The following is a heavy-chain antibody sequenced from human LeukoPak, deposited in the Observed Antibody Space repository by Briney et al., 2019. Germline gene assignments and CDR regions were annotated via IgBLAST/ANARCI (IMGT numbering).Heavy chain of an antibody. CDR1: GGSISSYY. D-gene: IGHD3-22*01. V-gene: IGHV4-4*07. J-gene: IGHJ4*02. Sequence: KTSETLSLTCTASGGSISSYYWSWIRQPAGKGLEWIGRIYTSGSTNYNPSLKSRVTMSVDTSKNQFSLKLSSVTAADTAVYYCARDQYYYDSSGYLFDYWGQGTLVTVSS. CDR2: IYTSGST. CDR3: ARDQYYYDSSGYLFDY.